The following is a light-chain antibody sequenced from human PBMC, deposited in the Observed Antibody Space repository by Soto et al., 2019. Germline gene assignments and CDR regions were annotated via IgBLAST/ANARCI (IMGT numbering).Light chain of an antibody. V-gene: IGLV2-14*01. CDR1: SSDVGGYNY. J-gene: IGLJ1*01. CDR3: SSYTRSSSDYV. Sequence: QSALTQPASVSGSPGQSITISCTGTSSDVGGYNYVSWYQQHPGKAPKLMIYEVSNRPSGVSNRFSGSKSGNTASLTISGLQAEDDADYYCSSYTRSSSDYVFGTGTKVTVL. CDR2: EVS.